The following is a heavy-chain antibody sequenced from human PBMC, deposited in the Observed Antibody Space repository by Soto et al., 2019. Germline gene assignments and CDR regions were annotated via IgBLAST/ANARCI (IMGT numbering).Heavy chain of an antibody. CDR1: GGSISSGDYY. V-gene: IGHV4-30-4*01. D-gene: IGHD4-17*01. Sequence: PSETLSLTCTVSGGSISSGDYYWSWIRQPPGKGLEWIGYIYYSGSTYYNPSLKSRVTISVDTSKNQFSLKLSSVTAADTAVYYCARGRDYGDYFNYYYYYGMDVWGQGTTVTVSS. J-gene: IGHJ6*02. CDR2: IYYSGST. CDR3: ARGRDYGDYFNYYYYYGMDV.